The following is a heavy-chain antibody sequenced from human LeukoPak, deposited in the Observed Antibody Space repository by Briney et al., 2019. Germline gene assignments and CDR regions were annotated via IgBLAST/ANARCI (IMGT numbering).Heavy chain of an antibody. CDR2: IYYSGST. Sequence: SETLSLTCGVYGGSVSDYYWSWIRQPPGKGLEWIGYIYYSGSTNYNPSLKSRVTISVDTSKNQFSLKLSSVAAADTAVYYCAVGYYYYGMDVWGQGTTVTVSS. D-gene: IGHD3-10*01. CDR3: AVGYYYYGMDV. V-gene: IGHV4-59*08. CDR1: GGSVSDYY. J-gene: IGHJ6*02.